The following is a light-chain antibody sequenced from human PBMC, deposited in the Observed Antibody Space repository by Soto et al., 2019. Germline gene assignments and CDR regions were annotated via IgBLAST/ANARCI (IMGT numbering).Light chain of an antibody. J-gene: IGLJ1*01. CDR2: EVS. CDR1: SSDVGGYKY. CDR3: SSYSSSSTLV. Sequence: QSVLTQPASVSGSPGQSITITCTGTSSDVGGYKYVSWYQQHPGKAPKLMIYEVSNRPSGVSNRFSGSKSGNTASLTVSGFQAEDEADYYCSSYSSSSTLVFGTGNELTVL. V-gene: IGLV2-14*01.